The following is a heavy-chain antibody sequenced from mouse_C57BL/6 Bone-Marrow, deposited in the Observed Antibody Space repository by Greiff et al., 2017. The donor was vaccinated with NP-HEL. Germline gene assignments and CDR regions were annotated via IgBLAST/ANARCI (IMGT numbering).Heavy chain of an antibody. J-gene: IGHJ4*01. V-gene: IGHV5-12*01. CDR2: ISNGGGST. D-gene: IGHD1-1*01. Sequence: EVKVVESGGGLVQPGGSLKLSCAASGFTFSDYYMYWVRQTPEKRLEWVAYISNGGGSTYYPDTVKGRFPISRDNAKNTLYLQMSRLKSEDTAMYYCARHYYYGSNYYAMDYWGQGTSVTVSS. CDR3: ARHYYYGSNYYAMDY. CDR1: GFTFSDYY.